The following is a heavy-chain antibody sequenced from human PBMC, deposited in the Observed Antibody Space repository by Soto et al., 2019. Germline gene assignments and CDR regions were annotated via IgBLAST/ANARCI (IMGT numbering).Heavy chain of an antibody. Sequence: VQLLESGGGLVQPGGSLRLSCAASGFTFSSYAMSWVRQAPGKGLEWVSSLNGNDGSTYYADSVKGRFTFSRDNSRNTLYLQMNSLRADDTAVYYCAKDQPEYGNYYFDYWGQGTLVTVSS. CDR2: LNGNDGST. J-gene: IGHJ4*02. V-gene: IGHV3-23*01. D-gene: IGHD2-2*01. CDR3: AKDQPEYGNYYFDY. CDR1: GFTFSSYA.